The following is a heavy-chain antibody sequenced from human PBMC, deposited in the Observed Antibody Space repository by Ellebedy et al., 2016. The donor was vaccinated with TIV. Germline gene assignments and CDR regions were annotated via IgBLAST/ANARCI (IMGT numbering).Heavy chain of an antibody. CDR2: IKSDGFST. V-gene: IGHV3-74*01. CDR3: ARGTPGPGN. CDR1: GFSLTNHW. D-gene: IGHD3-10*01. Sequence: HTGGSLRLSCAASGFSLTNHWMHWVRQAPGKGLVWVSQIKSDGFSTSYADSGRGRFTISRDEAKGTLCLQMNSLRAEDTAVYYCARGTPGPGNWGQGTLVTVSS. J-gene: IGHJ4*02.